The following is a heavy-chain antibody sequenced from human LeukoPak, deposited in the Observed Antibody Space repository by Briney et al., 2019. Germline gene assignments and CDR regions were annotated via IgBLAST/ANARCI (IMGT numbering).Heavy chain of an antibody. CDR1: GYTFTGYH. CDR3: ANTWNDVDY. V-gene: IGHV1-2*02. J-gene: IGHJ4*02. Sequence: ASVKVSCKASGYTFTGYHIHWVRQAPGQGLEWMGWINPNSGGTNYAQKFQGRVTMTRDTSISTAYMELSRLRSDDTAVYYCANTWNDVDYWGQGTLVTVSS. D-gene: IGHD1-20*01. CDR2: INPNSGGT.